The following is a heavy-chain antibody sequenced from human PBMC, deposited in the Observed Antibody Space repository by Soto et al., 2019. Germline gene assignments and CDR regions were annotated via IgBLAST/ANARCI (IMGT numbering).Heavy chain of an antibody. J-gene: IGHJ4*02. D-gene: IGHD4-17*01. Sequence: HLQLQQSGSGLVKPSENLSLTCAVSGGSISSGGYSWSWIRQSPGKGLEWVGYIYHSGSTYYKPSLQCRVTISLDRSKNQFALKLTSLTAADTAVYYCAQGSTVTHYFAYCGQGPLVTVSS. CDR1: GGSISSGGYS. CDR3: AQGSTVTHYFAY. V-gene: IGHV4-30-2*06. CDR2: IYHSGST.